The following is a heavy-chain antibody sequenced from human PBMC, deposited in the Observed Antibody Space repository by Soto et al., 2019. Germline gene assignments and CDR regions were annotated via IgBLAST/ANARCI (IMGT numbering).Heavy chain of an antibody. Sequence: SETLSLTCTVSGGCISNGDYHWSWIRQPPGKGLEWIGYTYPSGSTYYNASLRSRVTISIDASKNQFSLKLNSVTAADTAVYYCAREGGYDSPHGCWGQGTLVTVSS. J-gene: IGHJ4*02. CDR3: AREGGYDSPHGC. CDR2: TYPSGST. D-gene: IGHD5-12*01. V-gene: IGHV4-30-4*01. CDR1: GGCISNGDYH.